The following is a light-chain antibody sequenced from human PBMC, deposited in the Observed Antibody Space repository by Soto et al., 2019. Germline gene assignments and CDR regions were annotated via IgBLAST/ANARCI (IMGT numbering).Light chain of an antibody. CDR3: QQHGSSPMWT. CDR2: GAY. V-gene: IGKV3-20*01. CDR1: QSVSSSY. J-gene: IGKJ1*01. Sequence: EIMLTQSPGTLSLSPVERTPLSCRASQSVSSSYLAWYQQKPGQAPRLLIYGAYSRATGIPDRFSGSGSGTDFTLTISRLEPEDFAVYYCQQHGSSPMWTCGQGTKVDIK.